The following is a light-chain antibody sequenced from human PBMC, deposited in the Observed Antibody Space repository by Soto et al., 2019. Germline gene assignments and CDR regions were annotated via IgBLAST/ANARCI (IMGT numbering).Light chain of an antibody. CDR2: EVG. Sequence: QSALTQPASVAGSPGQWITISCTGASSDVGSYNLVSWYQQHPGKAPKLMIYEVGQRPSGVSNRFSGSKSGNTASLTISGLQAEDEADYYCYSYAGGGVGKFGGGTKLTVL. CDR1: SSDVGSYNL. J-gene: IGLJ2*01. CDR3: YSYAGGGVGK. V-gene: IGLV2-23*02.